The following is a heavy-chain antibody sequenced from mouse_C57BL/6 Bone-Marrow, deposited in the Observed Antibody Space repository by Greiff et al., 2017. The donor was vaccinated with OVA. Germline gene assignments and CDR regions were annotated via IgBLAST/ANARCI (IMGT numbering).Heavy chain of an antibody. D-gene: IGHD1-1*01. CDR2: IYIGNGYT. CDR1: GYTFTSYG. CDR3: ARSDYYYGSHPFDY. J-gene: IGHJ2*01. V-gene: IGHV1-58*01. Sequence: VQLKQSGAELVRPGSSVKMSCKTSGYTFTSYGINWVKQRPGQGLEWIGYIYIGNGYTEYNEKFKGKATLTSDTSSSTAYMQLSSLTSGDTAIYFCARSDYYYGSHPFDYWGQGTTLTVSS.